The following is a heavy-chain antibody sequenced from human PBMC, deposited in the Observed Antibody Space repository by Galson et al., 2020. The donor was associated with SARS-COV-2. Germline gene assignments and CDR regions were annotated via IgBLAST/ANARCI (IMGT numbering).Heavy chain of an antibody. CDR3: AKHRGGYSGYEDY. D-gene: IGHD5-12*01. Sequence: GESLKISCAASGFTFSSYAMSWVRQAPGKGLEWVSAISGSGGSTYYADSVKGRFTISRDNSKNTLYLQMNSLRAEDTAVYYCAKHRGGYSGYEDYWGQGTLVTVSS. V-gene: IGHV3-23*01. CDR1: GFTFSSYA. J-gene: IGHJ4*02. CDR2: ISGSGGST.